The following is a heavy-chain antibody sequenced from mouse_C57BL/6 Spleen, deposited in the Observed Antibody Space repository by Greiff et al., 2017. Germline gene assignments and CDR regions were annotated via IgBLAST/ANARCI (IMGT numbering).Heavy chain of an antibody. CDR2: ISDGGSYT. D-gene: IGHD1-1*01. CDR1: GFTFSSYA. CDR3: ARDRDYYGSSYHYFDY. Sequence: EVKLMESGGGLVKPGGSLKLSCAASGFTFSSYAMSWVRQTPEKRLEWVATISDGGSYTYYPDNVKGRFTISRDNAKNNLYLQMSHLKSEDTAMYYCARDRDYYGSSYHYFDYWGQGTTLTVSS. V-gene: IGHV5-4*01. J-gene: IGHJ2*01.